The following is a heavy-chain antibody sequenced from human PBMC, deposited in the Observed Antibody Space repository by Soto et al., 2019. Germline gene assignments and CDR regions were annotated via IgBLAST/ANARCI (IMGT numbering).Heavy chain of an antibody. CDR3: AKDMRVGNPDIVVVPAAEYYYYYYYMDV. Sequence: LRLSCAASGFTFDDYAMHWVRQAPGKGLEWVSGISWNSGSIGYADSVKGRFTISRDNAKNSLYLQMNSLRAEDTALYYCAKDMRVGNPDIVVVPAAEYYYYYYYMDVWGKGTTVTVSS. CDR1: GFTFDDYA. J-gene: IGHJ6*03. V-gene: IGHV3-9*01. D-gene: IGHD2-2*01. CDR2: ISWNSGSI.